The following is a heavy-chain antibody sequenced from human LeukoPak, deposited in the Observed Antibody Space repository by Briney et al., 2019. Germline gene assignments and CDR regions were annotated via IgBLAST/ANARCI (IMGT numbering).Heavy chain of an antibody. CDR2: IYPGGSQI. V-gene: IGHV5-51*01. CDR1: SYNFANYW. CDR3: ARRDYTSVWFDP. J-gene: IGHJ5*02. Sequence: GESLKISCKASSYNFANYWFGWVRQMPGKGLEWIGLIYPGGSQIVYSPSFQGQVTISVDWSTSTVYLQWSTLKASDTAMYYCARRDYTSVWFDPWGQGTLVIVSS. D-gene: IGHD4-11*01.